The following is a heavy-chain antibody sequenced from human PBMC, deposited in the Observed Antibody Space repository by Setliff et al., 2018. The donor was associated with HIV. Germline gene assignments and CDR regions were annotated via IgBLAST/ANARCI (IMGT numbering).Heavy chain of an antibody. J-gene: IGHJ4*02. Sequence: ASVKVSCKASGYTFASFGISWVRQAPGQGPEWVGWIGGDNGIPSYAQKLRDRVTLTADTSTKTVFMELRSLRSEDTAVYYCATLSSSWTGYFDSWGQGTLVTVS. CDR1: GYTFASFG. CDR3: ATLSSSWTGYFDS. CDR2: IGGDNGIP. V-gene: IGHV1-18*01. D-gene: IGHD6-13*01.